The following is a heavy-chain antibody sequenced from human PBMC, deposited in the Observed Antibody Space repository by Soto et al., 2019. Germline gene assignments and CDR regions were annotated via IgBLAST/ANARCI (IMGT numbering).Heavy chain of an antibody. CDR2: IIPIFGTA. J-gene: IGHJ5*02. V-gene: IGHV1-69*13. Sequence: GASVKGSWKASGGTFSSYAISWVRQAPGQGLEWMGGIIPIFGTANYAQKFQGRVTITADESTSTAYMELSSLRSEDTAVCYCAREHSPNWFDPWGQGTLVTVSS. CDR1: GGTFSSYA. CDR3: AREHSPNWFDP.